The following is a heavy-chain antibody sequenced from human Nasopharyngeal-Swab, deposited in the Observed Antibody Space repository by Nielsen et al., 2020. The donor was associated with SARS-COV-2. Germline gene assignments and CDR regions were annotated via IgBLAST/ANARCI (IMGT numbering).Heavy chain of an antibody. V-gene: IGHV4-39*07. CDR1: GGSISSSSYY. Sequence: SETLSLTCTVSGGSISSSSYYWGWIRQPPGKGLEWIGSIYYSGSTYYNPSLKSRVTISVDTSKNQFSLKLSSVTAADTAVYYCARERATDKYFDYWGQGTLVTVSS. J-gene: IGHJ4*02. CDR3: ARERATDKYFDY. D-gene: IGHD2-21*02. CDR2: IYYSGST.